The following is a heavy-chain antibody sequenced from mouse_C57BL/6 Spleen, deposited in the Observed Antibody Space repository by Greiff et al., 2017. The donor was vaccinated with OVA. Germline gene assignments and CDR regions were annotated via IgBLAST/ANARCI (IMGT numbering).Heavy chain of an antibody. CDR3: ARGLAITTVVADY. D-gene: IGHD1-1*01. Sequence: VQLQQPGAELVKPGASVKLSCKASGYTFTSYWMHWVKQRPGQGLEWLGMIHPNSGSTNYNEKFKSKATLTVDKSSSTAYMQLSSLTSEDSAVNYCARGLAITTVVADYWGQGTTLTVSS. V-gene: IGHV1-64*01. CDR2: IHPNSGST. J-gene: IGHJ2*01. CDR1: GYTFTSYW.